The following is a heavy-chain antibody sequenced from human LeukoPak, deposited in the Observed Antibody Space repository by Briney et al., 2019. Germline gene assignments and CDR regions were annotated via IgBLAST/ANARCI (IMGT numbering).Heavy chain of an antibody. CDR2: INPNSGDT. V-gene: IGHV1-2*06. CDR3: ARDYCSSTSCLFDY. Sequence: GASVKASCKASGYSLTGYHMHWVRQAPGQGLEWMGRINPNSGDTNYAQKFQGRVTMTRDTSISTAYMELSRLRSDDTAVYYCARDYCSSTSCLFDYWGQGTLVTVSS. CDR1: GYSLTGYH. D-gene: IGHD2-2*01. J-gene: IGHJ4*02.